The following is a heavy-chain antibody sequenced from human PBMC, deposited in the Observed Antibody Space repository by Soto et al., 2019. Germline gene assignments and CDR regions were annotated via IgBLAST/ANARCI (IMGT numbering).Heavy chain of an antibody. V-gene: IGHV4-30-2*01. CDR2: IYHSGST. CDR1: GGSISSGGYS. D-gene: IGHD3-10*01. J-gene: IGHJ4*02. Sequence: QLQLQESGSGLVKPSQTLSLTCAVSGGSISSGGYSWSWIRQPPGKGLEWIGDIYHSGSTYYNPSLKSRVTISVDRSKNQFSLKLSSVTAADTAVYYCARAIGWFGELLGGYYFDYWGQGTLVTVSS. CDR3: ARAIGWFGELLGGYYFDY.